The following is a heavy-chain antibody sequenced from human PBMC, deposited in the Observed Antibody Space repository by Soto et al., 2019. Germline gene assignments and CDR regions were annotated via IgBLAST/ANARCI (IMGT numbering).Heavy chain of an antibody. CDR3: ARGAYYGSGSSDY. V-gene: IGHV3-33*01. D-gene: IGHD3-10*01. J-gene: IGHJ4*02. CDR2: IWYDGSNK. Sequence: GGSLRLSCAASGFTFSSYGMHWVRQAPGKGLEWVAVIWYDGSNKYYADSVKGRFTISRDNSKNTLYLQMNSLRAEDTAVYYCARGAYYGSGSSDYWGQGTLVTVSS. CDR1: GFTFSSYG.